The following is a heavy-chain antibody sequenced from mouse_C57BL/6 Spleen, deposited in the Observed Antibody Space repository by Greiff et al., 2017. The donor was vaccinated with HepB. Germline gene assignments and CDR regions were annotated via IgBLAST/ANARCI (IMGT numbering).Heavy chain of an antibody. V-gene: IGHV3-6*01. D-gene: IGHD1-1*01. J-gene: IGHJ4*01. CDR1: GYSITSGYY. Sequence: EVKLVESGPGLVKPSQSLSLTCSVTGYSITSGYYWNWIRQFPGNKLEWMGYISYDGSNNYNPSLKNRISITRDTSKNQFFLKLNSVTTEDTATYYCAPSSDYYAMDYWGQGTSVTVSS. CDR3: APSSDYYAMDY. CDR2: ISYDGSN.